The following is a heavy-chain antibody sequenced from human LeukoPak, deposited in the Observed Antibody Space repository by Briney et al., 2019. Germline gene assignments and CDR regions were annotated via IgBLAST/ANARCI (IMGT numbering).Heavy chain of an antibody. Sequence: SETLSLTCTVSGGSISSYYWSWIRQPPGKGLEWIGYIYYSGSTNYNPSLKSRVTISVDTSKNQFSLKLSPVTAADTAVYYCARHPNTYYYFDYWGQGTLVTVSS. CDR3: ARHPNTYYYFDY. J-gene: IGHJ4*02. D-gene: IGHD3-10*01. CDR2: IYYSGST. CDR1: GGSISSYY. V-gene: IGHV4-59*08.